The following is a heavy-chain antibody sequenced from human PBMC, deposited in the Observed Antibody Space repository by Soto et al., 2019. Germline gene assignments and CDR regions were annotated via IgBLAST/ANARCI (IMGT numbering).Heavy chain of an antibody. J-gene: IGHJ4*01. CDR2: IYAGGTT. CDR1: GCTVSNNF. CDR3: AKDGLGAYSYGSYYFDY. V-gene: IGHV3-53*04. D-gene: IGHD5-18*01. Sequence: PGGSLRLSCAASGCTVSNNFLTWVRQAPGKGLEWVSIIYAGGTTYYADSVKGRFTISRHNSRNTLYLQMNSLRPEDTAVYYCAKDGLGAYSYGSYYFDYWGQGTLVTVSS.